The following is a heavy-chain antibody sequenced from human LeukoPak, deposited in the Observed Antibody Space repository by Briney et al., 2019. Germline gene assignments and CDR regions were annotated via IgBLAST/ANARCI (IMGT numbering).Heavy chain of an antibody. D-gene: IGHD6-19*01. J-gene: IGHJ4*02. CDR3: ARDLKMAYSSGRYSWGTGSSNDY. Sequence: GGSLRLSCAASGFTFSSYSMNWVRQAPGKGLEWVSSISSSSSYIYYADSVKGRFTISRDNAKNSLYLQMNSLRAEDTAVYYCARDLKMAYSSGRYSWGTGSSNDYWGQGTLVTVSS. CDR1: GFTFSSYS. V-gene: IGHV3-21*04. CDR2: ISSSSSYI.